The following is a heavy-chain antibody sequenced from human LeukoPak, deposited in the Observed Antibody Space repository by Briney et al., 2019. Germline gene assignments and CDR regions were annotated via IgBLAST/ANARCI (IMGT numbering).Heavy chain of an antibody. J-gene: IGHJ5*01. CDR3: ARDLYGYSSGWFAY. CDR2: IIPILGVA. Sequence: GASVKVSCKASGGTFSSYAISWVRQAPGQGLEWMGRIIPILGVANYAQKFQGRVTITADKSTSTAYMELSSLRSEDTAVYYCARDLYGYSSGWFAYWGQGTLVTVSS. D-gene: IGHD6-19*01. CDR1: GGTFSSYA. V-gene: IGHV1-69*04.